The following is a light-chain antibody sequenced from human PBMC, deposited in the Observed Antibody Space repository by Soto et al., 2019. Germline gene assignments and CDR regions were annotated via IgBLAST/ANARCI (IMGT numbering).Light chain of an antibody. CDR3: SSFTSRFTFV. CDR1: MRDIGAYNL. V-gene: IGLV2-14*03. Sequence: QSALTQPASVSGSPGKSITISCAGTMRDIGAYNLVSWYQQHPGKAPQLIIYEVRNRPSGISFRFSGSKSGHTASLTISGLQAEDEADYYCSSFTSRFTFVFGTGTKVTVL. J-gene: IGLJ1*01. CDR2: EVR.